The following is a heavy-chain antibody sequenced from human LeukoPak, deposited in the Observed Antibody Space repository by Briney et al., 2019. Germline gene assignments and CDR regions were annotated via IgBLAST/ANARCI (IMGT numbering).Heavy chain of an antibody. CDR1: GGSISSYY. V-gene: IGHV4-59*12. CDR3: ARAHYGPGDYYMDV. D-gene: IGHD3-10*01. Sequence: PSETLSLTCTVSGGSISSYYWSWIRQPPGKGLEWIGYIYYSGSTNYNPSLKSRVTISVDTSKNQFSLKLSSVTAADTAVYYCARAHYGPGDYYMDVWGKGTTVTVSS. J-gene: IGHJ6*03. CDR2: IYYSGST.